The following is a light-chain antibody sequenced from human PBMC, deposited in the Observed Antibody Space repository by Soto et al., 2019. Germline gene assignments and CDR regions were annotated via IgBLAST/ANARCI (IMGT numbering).Light chain of an antibody. J-gene: IGLJ2*01. Sequence: NFMLTQPHSVSESPGKTVTISCTGSSGSIASNYVQWYQQRPGSAPTTVIYEDNQRPSGVPDRFSGSKSGNTASLTVSGLQAEDEADYYCSSYAGSNSVVFGGGTKLTVL. V-gene: IGLV6-57*02. CDR1: SGSIASNY. CDR3: SSYAGSNSVV. CDR2: EDN.